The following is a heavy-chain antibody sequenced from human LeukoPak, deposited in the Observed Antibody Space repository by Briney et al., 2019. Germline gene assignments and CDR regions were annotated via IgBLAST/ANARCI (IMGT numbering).Heavy chain of an antibody. Sequence: GGSLRLSCAASGFTVSSHYMTWVRQAPGKGLEWVSVIYSGGSTYYADSVKGRFTISRDNSKNTLYLEMNSLRTEDTAVYYCARGGRGYYFDYWGQGTLVTVSS. J-gene: IGHJ4*02. V-gene: IGHV3-66*02. CDR1: GFTVSSHY. CDR2: IYSGGST. CDR3: ARGGRGYYFDY.